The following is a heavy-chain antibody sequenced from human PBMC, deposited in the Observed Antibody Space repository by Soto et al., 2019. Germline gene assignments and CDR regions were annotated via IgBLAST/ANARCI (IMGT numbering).Heavy chain of an antibody. Sequence: PSETLSLTCTVSGGSISSSSYYWGWIRQPPGKGLEWIGSIYYSGRTYYNPSLKSRITISVDTSKNQFSLKLSSVTAADTALYYCARSGSGSYSPYYYYYGMDVWGQGTTVTVSS. D-gene: IGHD3-10*01. CDR2: IYYSGRT. CDR1: GGSISSSSYY. V-gene: IGHV4-39*01. CDR3: ARSGSGSYSPYYYYYGMDV. J-gene: IGHJ6*02.